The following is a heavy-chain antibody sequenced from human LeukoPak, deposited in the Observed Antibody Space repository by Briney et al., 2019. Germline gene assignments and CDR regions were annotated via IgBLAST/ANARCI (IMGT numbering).Heavy chain of an antibody. V-gene: IGHV1-69*13. J-gene: IGHJ3*02. CDR2: IIPIFGTA. CDR3: ARDGPPDIVVVPAAMLDAFDI. Sequence: SVKVCCKASGGTFISYAISWVRQAPGQGLEWMGGIIPIFGTANYAQKFQGRVTMTADESTSTAYMELSSLRSEDTAVYYCARDGPPDIVVVPAAMLDAFDIWGQGTMVTVSS. D-gene: IGHD2-2*01. CDR1: GGTFISYA.